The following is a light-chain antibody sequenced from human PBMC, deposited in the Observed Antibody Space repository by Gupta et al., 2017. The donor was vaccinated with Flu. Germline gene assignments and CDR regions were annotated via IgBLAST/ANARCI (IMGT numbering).Light chain of an antibody. J-gene: IGKJ2*01. CDR3: QQENSFPNI. CDR2: QAS. Sequence: DIQMTQSPSTLSASVGDRVTITCRASQDISKWLAWYQQKPGKAPKLLIYQASNLENGVPSRFSGSGSDTEFTLTITSLQPDDFATYHCQQENSFPNIFGQGTKLEIK. V-gene: IGKV1-5*03. CDR1: QDISKW.